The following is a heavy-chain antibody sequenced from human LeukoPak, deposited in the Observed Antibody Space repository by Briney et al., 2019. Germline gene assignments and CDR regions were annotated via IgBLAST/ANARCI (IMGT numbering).Heavy chain of an antibody. CDR1: GFTFSSYW. Sequence: GGSLRLSCAASGFTFSSYWMSWVRQAPGKGLEWVANIKQDGSEKYYVDSVKGRFTISRDNAKNSLYLQMNSLRAEDTAVYYCARDQGVLELPPLDAFDIWGQGTMVTVSS. CDR2: IKQDGSEK. J-gene: IGHJ3*02. CDR3: ARDQGVLELPPLDAFDI. V-gene: IGHV3-7*01. D-gene: IGHD1-7*01.